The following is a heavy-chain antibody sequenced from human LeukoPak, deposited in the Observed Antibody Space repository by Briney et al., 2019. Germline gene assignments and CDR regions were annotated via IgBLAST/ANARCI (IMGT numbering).Heavy chain of an antibody. CDR1: GGSISSGDYS. CDR2: IYDSGST. Sequence: PSETLSLTCTVPGGSISSGDYSWSWMRQAPGKGLEWIGHIYDSGSTYYNPSLKSRVTISVDTSKNKFSLTLSSVPAAVTGMYYCARSGQDIVVVPAAMGLAPWGKGTLFTAS. D-gene: IGHD2-2*01. CDR3: ARSGQDIVVVPAAMGLAP. V-gene: IGHV4-30-4*01. J-gene: IGHJ5*02.